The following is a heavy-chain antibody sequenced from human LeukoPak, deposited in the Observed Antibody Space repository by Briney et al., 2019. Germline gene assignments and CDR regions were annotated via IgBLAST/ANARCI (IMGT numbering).Heavy chain of an antibody. CDR2: IIPIFGTA. V-gene: IGHV1-69*13. CDR1: GGTFSSYP. D-gene: IGHD6-6*01. CDR3: ARGYSSSSWFDP. Sequence: SVKVSCKASGGTFSSYPISWVRQAPGQGLEWMGGIIPIFGTANYAQKFQGRVTITADESTSTAYMELSSLRSEDTAVYYCARGYSSSSWFDPWGQGTLVTVSS. J-gene: IGHJ5*02.